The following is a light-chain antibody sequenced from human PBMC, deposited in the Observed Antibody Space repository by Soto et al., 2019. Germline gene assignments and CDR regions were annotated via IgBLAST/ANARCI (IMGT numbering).Light chain of an antibody. CDR3: QQYNNWPPVT. CDR1: QSVYNK. Sequence: EIVITQAPATLSVSPGERATLSCRASQSVYNKLAWYQQKPGQAPRLLSYGASTRATGIPARFSGSGSGTEFTLTISSLQSEDFAVYYCQQYNNWPPVTFGPGTKVDIK. V-gene: IGKV3-15*01. J-gene: IGKJ3*01. CDR2: GAS.